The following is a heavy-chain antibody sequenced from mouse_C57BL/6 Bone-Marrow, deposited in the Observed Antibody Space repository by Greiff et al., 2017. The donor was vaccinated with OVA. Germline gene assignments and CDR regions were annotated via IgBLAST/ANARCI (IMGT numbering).Heavy chain of an antibody. CDR2: INPYNGDT. J-gene: IGHJ2*01. V-gene: IGHV1-20*01. CDR3: ARRNYDYDGFDY. Sequence: EVQLQQSGPELVKPGDSVKISCKASGYSFTGYFMNWVMQSHGKSLEWIGRINPYNGDTFYNQKFKGKATLTVDKSSSTAHMELRSLTSEDSAVYYCARRNYDYDGFDYWGQGTTLTVSS. D-gene: IGHD2-4*01. CDR1: GYSFTGYF.